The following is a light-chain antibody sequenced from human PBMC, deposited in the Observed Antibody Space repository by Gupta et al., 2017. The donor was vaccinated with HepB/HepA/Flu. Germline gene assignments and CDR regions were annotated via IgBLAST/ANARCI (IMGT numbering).Light chain of an antibody. Sequence: IQFPPSPSFLSASVGDRVTITCRASQGISSYLAWYQQKPGKAPKLLIYAASTLQSGVPSRFSGSGSGTEFTLTISSLQPEDFATYYCQQLNSYPITFGQGTRLEIK. J-gene: IGKJ5*01. V-gene: IGKV1-9*01. CDR3: QQLNSYPIT. CDR2: AAS. CDR1: QGISSY.